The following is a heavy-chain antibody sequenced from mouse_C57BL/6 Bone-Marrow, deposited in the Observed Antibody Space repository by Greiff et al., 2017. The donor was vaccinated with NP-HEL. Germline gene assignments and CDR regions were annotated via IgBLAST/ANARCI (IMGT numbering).Heavy chain of an antibody. Sequence: EVQLVESGPVLVKPGASVKMSCKASGYTFTDYYMNWVKQSHGKSLEWIGVINPYNGGTSYNQKFKGKATLTVDKSSSTAYMELNSLTSEDSAVYYCARWDYDGFDYWGQGTTLTVSS. D-gene: IGHD2-4*01. CDR3: ARWDYDGFDY. CDR2: INPYNGGT. V-gene: IGHV1-19*01. J-gene: IGHJ2*01. CDR1: GYTFTDYY.